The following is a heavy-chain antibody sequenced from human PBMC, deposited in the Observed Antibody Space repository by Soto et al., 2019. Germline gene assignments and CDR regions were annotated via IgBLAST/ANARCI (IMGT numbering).Heavy chain of an antibody. CDR3: ARGGSWFDP. CDR1: GGSNSSYY. Sequence: SETLSLTCTVSGGSNSSYYWSWIRQPPGKGLEWIGYIYYSGTTNYNPSLKSRVTISVDTSKNQFSLKLSSVTPADTAVYYCARGGSWFDPWGQGTLVTVS. V-gene: IGHV4-59*01. D-gene: IGHD3-16*01. J-gene: IGHJ5*02. CDR2: IYYSGTT.